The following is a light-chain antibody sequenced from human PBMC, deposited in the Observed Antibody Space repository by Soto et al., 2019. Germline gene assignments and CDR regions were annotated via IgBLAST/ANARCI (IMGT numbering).Light chain of an antibody. Sequence: IVLTQSPGTLSLSPGERATLSCRASQSVRDSHLAWYHQKPRQAPRLLIYETSSRATGIPDRFRGSGSGTEFALTLTRVEPEDVALYFCQQYGSSPGTFGQGTKVEI. CDR2: ETS. J-gene: IGKJ1*01. CDR3: QQYGSSPGT. V-gene: IGKV3-20*01. CDR1: QSVRDSH.